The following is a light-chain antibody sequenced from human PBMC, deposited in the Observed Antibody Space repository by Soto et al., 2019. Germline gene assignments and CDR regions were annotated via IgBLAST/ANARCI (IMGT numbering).Light chain of an antibody. CDR3: GAWDDRLTVYV. Sequence: QSVLTQPPSVSAAPGQEVTISCSGSSXNVGHNSVSWYQHLPGTAPKLLIYDNNKRPSGIPARFSGSKSGTSATLGITGLQTGVEADYYCGAWDDRLTVYVFGSGTKVTVL. V-gene: IGLV1-51*01. CDR2: DNN. J-gene: IGLJ1*01. CDR1: SXNVGHNS.